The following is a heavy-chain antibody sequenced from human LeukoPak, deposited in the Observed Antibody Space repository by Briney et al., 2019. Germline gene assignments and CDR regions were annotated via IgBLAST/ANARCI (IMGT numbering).Heavy chain of an antibody. Sequence: SQTLSLTCTVSGGSISSGSYYWSWIRQPAGKGLEWIGRIDTSGSTNYNPSLKSRVTISVDTSKNQFSLKLSSVTAADTSVYYCARAAVGTMVRGVIFDYWGQGTLVTVSS. CDR3: ARAAVGTMVRGVIFDY. V-gene: IGHV4-61*02. D-gene: IGHD3-10*01. CDR1: GGSISSGSYY. J-gene: IGHJ4*02. CDR2: IDTSGST.